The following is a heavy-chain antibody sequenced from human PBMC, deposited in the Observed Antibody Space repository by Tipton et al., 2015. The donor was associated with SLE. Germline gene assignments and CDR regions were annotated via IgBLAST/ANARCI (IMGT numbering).Heavy chain of an antibody. CDR1: GGSISSYY. CDR3: ARVRGGYGYFFDY. V-gene: IGHV4-59*01. J-gene: IGHJ4*02. CDR2: MYYSGST. Sequence: LRLSCTVSGGSISSYYWNWIRQPPGKGLEWIGYMYYSGSTNYNPSLKSRVTISVDTSKNQFSLKLSSVTAADTAVYYCARVRGGYGYFFDYWGQGTLVTVSS. D-gene: IGHD2-15*01.